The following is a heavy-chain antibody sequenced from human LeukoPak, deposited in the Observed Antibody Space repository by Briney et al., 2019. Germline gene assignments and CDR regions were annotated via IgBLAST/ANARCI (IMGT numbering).Heavy chain of an antibody. D-gene: IGHD3-22*01. J-gene: IGHJ4*02. CDR2: MNPNSGNT. CDR1: GYTFTSYD. CDR3: ARGLVVMPSLYDY. Sequence: ASVKVSCKASGYTFTSYDINWERQATGQGLEWMGWMNPNSGNTGYAQKFQGRVTMTRNTSISTAYTELSSLRSEDTAVYYCARGLVVMPSLYDYWGQGTLVTVSS. V-gene: IGHV1-8*01.